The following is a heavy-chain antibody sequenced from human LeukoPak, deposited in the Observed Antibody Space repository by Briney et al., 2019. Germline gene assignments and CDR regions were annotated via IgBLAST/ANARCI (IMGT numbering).Heavy chain of an antibody. CDR2: IYTSGST. CDR3: ASRHYDFWSGFQH. CDR1: GASISSDNYS. D-gene: IGHD3-3*01. Sequence: PSETLSLTCTVSGASISSDNYSWSWIRQPAGKGLEWIGHIYTSGSTNYNPSLKSRVSISVDTSKNQFSLKLSSVTAADTAVYYCASRHYDFWSGFQHWGQGTLVTVSS. V-gene: IGHV4-61*09. J-gene: IGHJ1*01.